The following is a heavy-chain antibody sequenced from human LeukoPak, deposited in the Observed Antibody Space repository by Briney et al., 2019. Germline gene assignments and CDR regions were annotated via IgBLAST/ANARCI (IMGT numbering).Heavy chain of an antibody. D-gene: IGHD1-26*01. CDR3: AKESGSYFYASNLFDY. J-gene: IGHJ4*02. Sequence: GGSLRLSCAASGFTFSHHGMHWVRQAPGKGLEWVAFIRNDGSNHYYADSVKGRFTISRDNSKNTLYLQMNSLRAEDTAVYYCAKESGSYFYASNLFDYWGQGTLVTVSS. V-gene: IGHV3-30*02. CDR2: IRNDGSNH. CDR1: GFTFSHHG.